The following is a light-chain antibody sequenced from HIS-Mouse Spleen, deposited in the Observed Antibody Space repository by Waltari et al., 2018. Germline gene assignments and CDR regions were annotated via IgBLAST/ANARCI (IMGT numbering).Light chain of an antibody. J-gene: IGKJ4*01. CDR1: QSLVHSDGNTY. V-gene: IGKV2-30*02. Sequence: DVVMTQSPLSLPVTLGQPASISCRSSQSLVHSDGNTYLNWFQQRPGQSPRRLIYKVSNRDSGVPDRFSGSGSVTDFTLKISRVEAEDVGVYYCMQGTHWLLTFGGGTKVEIK. CDR2: KVS. CDR3: MQGTHWLLT.